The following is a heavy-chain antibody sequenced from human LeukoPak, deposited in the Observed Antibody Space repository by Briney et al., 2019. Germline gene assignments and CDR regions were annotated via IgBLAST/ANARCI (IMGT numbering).Heavy chain of an antibody. CDR2: IKQDGSEK. D-gene: IGHD3-3*01. V-gene: IGHV3-7*01. CDR3: ARDMRPILRFLDYMDV. J-gene: IGHJ6*03. Sequence: PGGSLRLSCAASGFTFSSYWMSWVRQAPGKGLEWVANIKQDGSEKYYVDSVKGRFTISRDNAKNSPYLQMNSLRAEDTAVYYCARDMRPILRFLDYMDVWGKGTTVTVSS. CDR1: GFTFSSYW.